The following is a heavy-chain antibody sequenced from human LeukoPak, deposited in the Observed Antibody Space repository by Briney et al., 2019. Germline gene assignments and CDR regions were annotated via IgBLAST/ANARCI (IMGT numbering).Heavy chain of an antibody. D-gene: IGHD5-12*01. CDR3: ARHPDIVATIFDY. J-gene: IGHJ4*02. CDR2: IDPSDSYT. V-gene: IGHV5-10-1*01. CDR1: GYSFTSYW. Sequence: GESLKISCKGSGYSFTSYWISWVRQMPGKDLEWMGRIDPSDSYTNYSPSFQGHATISADKSISTAYLQWSSLKASDTAMYYCARHPDIVATIFDYWGQGTLVTVSS.